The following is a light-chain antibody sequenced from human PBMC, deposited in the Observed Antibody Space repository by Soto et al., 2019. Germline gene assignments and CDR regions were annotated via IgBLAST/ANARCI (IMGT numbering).Light chain of an antibody. V-gene: IGKV3-15*01. Sequence: EIVMTQSPATLSVSPGERATLSCRASQSISSNLAWYQQKPGLAPRLLIYGASTRAPGIPARFSGSGSGTEFTLTISSLLSEDFAVYYCQQYNNWRLTFGGGTKVEIK. CDR3: QQYNNWRLT. CDR2: GAS. CDR1: QSISSN. J-gene: IGKJ4*01.